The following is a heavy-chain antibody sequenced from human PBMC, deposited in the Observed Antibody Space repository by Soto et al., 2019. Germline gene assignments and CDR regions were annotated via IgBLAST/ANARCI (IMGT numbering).Heavy chain of an antibody. J-gene: IGHJ3*02. CDR2: IIPIFGTA. CDR3: ARDLGLQLTMIKLGAFDI. CDR1: GGTFSSYA. D-gene: IGHD3-22*01. Sequence: QVQLVQSGAEVKKPGSSVKVSCKASGGTFSSYAISWVRQAPGQGLEWMGGIIPIFGTANYAQKFQGRVTITADESTSTAYMELSRLRSEDTAVYYCARDLGLQLTMIKLGAFDIWGQGTMVTVSS. V-gene: IGHV1-69*01.